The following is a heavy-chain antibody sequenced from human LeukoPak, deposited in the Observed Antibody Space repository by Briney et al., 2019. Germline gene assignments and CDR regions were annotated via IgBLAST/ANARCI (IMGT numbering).Heavy chain of an antibody. D-gene: IGHD3-16*02. J-gene: IGHJ4*02. CDR2: INHSGST. Sequence: LETLSLTCTVYGGSFSDFYWSWIRQPPGKGLEWIGEINHSGSTNFSPSLKSRVSISVDTSKKQFSLKLSSVTAADTAVYYCARTPWAESASFPFDYWGQGTLVTVS. CDR1: GGSFSDFY. V-gene: IGHV4-34*01. CDR3: ARTPWAESASFPFDY.